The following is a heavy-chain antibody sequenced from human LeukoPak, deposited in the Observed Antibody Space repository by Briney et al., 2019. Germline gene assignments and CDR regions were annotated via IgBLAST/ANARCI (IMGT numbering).Heavy chain of an antibody. D-gene: IGHD3-22*01. CDR2: ISYSGST. J-gene: IGHJ3*02. CDR1: AGSMSDYF. V-gene: IGHV4-59*01. Sequence: SETLSLTCTVSAGSMSDYFWNWIRQSPGKGLEWIGYISYSGSTNYHPSLKSRVTISVDTSKNQFSLKLSSVTAADTAVYYCASTGGYYSVSRPFDMWGQGTMVTVSS. CDR3: ASTGGYYSVSRPFDM.